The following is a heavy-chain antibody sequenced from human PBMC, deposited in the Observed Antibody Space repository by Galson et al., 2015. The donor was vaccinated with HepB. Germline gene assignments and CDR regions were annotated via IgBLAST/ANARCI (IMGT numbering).Heavy chain of an antibody. D-gene: IGHD4-23*01. V-gene: IGHV3-23*01. CDR3: ARVGGNSLDY. J-gene: IGHJ4*02. Sequence: SLRLSCAASGFTFSSYAMSWVRQAPGKGLEWVSSISGSGDSTYSADSVKGRFTISRDNSKDTLYLQMNSLRAEDTAVYYCARVGGNSLDYWGQGTLVTVSS. CDR2: ISGSGDST. CDR1: GFTFSSYA.